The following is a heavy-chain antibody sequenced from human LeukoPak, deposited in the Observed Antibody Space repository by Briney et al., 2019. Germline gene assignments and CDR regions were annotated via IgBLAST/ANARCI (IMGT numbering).Heavy chain of an antibody. Sequence: GGSLRLSCAASGFTFSSYVMSWVRQAPGKGLEWVSAISGSGGSTYYADSVKGRFTISRDNSKNTLYLQMNSLRAEDTAVYYCAKDHMIVVVLGAFDIWGQGTMVTVSS. D-gene: IGHD3-22*01. J-gene: IGHJ3*02. CDR1: GFTFSSYV. CDR3: AKDHMIVVVLGAFDI. V-gene: IGHV3-23*01. CDR2: ISGSGGST.